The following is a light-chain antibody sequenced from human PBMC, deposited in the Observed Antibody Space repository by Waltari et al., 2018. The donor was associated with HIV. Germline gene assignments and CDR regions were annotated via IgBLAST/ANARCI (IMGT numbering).Light chain of an antibody. Sequence: HSVLTQLSSASGTPGPRVTISCSGSSSNIGSNYVSWYHQLPGTAPKLLIYRNNQRPSGVPDRFSDSKSGTPASLAISGLRSEDAADYYGAAWDDSLSGWVFGGGTKLTVL. CDR1: SSNIGSNY. J-gene: IGLJ3*02. V-gene: IGLV1-47*01. CDR2: RNN. CDR3: AAWDDSLSGWV.